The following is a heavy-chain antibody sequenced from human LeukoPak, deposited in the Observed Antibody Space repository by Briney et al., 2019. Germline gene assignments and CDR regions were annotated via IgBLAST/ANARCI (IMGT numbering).Heavy chain of an antibody. Sequence: SETLSLTCTVSGGSVSSGSYYWSWIRQPPGKGLEWIGYIYYSGSTNYNPSLKSRVTISVDTSKNQFSLKLSSVTAADTAVYYCARGGIAAALKRKYYFDYWGQGTLVTVSS. D-gene: IGHD6-13*01. V-gene: IGHV4-61*01. J-gene: IGHJ4*02. CDR3: ARGGIAAALKRKYYFDY. CDR2: IYYSGST. CDR1: GGSVSSGSYY.